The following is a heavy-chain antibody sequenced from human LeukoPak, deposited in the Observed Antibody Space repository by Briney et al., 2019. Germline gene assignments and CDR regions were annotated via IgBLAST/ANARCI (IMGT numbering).Heavy chain of an antibody. CDR2: IRGDTGDT. CDR1: GYSVSDYY. J-gene: IGHJ4*02. Sequence: ASVTVSCKTSGYSVSDYYMHWVRQAPGQGLEWMGWIRGDTGDTDSPQKFQGRVAMTRDTSTNTAYMELSRLSYDDTAMYFCARVRGNSCDYWGQGTLVTVSS. CDR3: ARVRGNSCDY. D-gene: IGHD3-10*01. V-gene: IGHV1-2*02.